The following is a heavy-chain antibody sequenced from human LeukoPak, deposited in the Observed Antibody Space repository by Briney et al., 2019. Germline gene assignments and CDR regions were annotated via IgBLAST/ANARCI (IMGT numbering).Heavy chain of an antibody. CDR3: ARDRNSGSYFDY. J-gene: IGHJ4*02. CDR2: INSDGSST. D-gene: IGHD1-26*01. Sequence: GGSLRLSCAASGFTFSSYWMHWVRQAPGRGLVWVSRINSDGSSTTYADSVKGRFTISRDNAKNTLYLQMNSLRAEDTAVYYCARDRNSGSYFDYWGQGSLVTVSS. CDR1: GFTFSSYW. V-gene: IGHV3-74*01.